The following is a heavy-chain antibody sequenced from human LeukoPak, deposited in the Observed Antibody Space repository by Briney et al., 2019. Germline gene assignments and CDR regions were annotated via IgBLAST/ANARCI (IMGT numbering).Heavy chain of an antibody. D-gene: IGHD6-13*01. CDR1: GYSFTSYW. V-gene: IGHV5-51*01. Sequence: GESLKISCKGFGYSFTSYWIGWVRQMPGKGLEWVGLIYPGESDIRYSPSFQGQVTISADKSISTAYLQWSSLKASDTAMYYCARLGSSSWTSHDAFDIWGQGTMVTVSS. CDR3: ARLGSSSWTSHDAFDI. CDR2: IYPGESDI. J-gene: IGHJ3*02.